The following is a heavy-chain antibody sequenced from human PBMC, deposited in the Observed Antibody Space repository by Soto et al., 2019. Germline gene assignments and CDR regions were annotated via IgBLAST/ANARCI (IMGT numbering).Heavy chain of an antibody. CDR1: GATFNSYV. CDR2: IIPIIGVT. D-gene: IGHD3-16*01. V-gene: IGHV1-69*17. CDR3: ARESLGAKGADH. Sequence: QVQLVQSGAEVKRPGSSVKVSCESSGATFNSYVISWLRQAPGQGLEWMGGIIPIIGVTHYAQKFQGRVTISALSSTGTAYMELTNLGFEDTALYYCARESLGAKGADHWGQGTLVTVSS. J-gene: IGHJ4*02.